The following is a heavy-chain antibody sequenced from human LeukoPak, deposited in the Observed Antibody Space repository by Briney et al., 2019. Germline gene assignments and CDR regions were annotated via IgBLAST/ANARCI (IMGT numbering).Heavy chain of an antibody. Sequence: KASETLSLTCTLSGGSISSYYWSWIRQPPGKGLEWIGYIYYSGSTNYNPSLKSRVTISVDTSKNQFSLKLSSVTAADTAVYYCARTSGYSYGYGFDYWGQGTLVTVSS. V-gene: IGHV4-59*01. D-gene: IGHD5-18*01. J-gene: IGHJ4*02. CDR2: IYYSGST. CDR1: GGSISSYY. CDR3: ARTSGYSYGYGFDY.